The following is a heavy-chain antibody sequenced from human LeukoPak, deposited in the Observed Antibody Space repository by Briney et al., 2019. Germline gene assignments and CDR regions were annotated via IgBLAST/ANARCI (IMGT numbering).Heavy chain of an antibody. V-gene: IGHV3-11*06. Sequence: KPGGSLRLSCAASGFTFSDYYMSWIRQAPGKGLEWVSYISSSSSYTNYADSVKGRFTISRDNAKNSLYLQMNSLRAEDTAVYYCARVETVTNDRGHYYGMDVWGQGTTATVSS. CDR2: ISSSSSYT. D-gene: IGHD4-17*01. J-gene: IGHJ6*02. CDR1: GFTFSDYY. CDR3: ARVETVTNDRGHYYGMDV.